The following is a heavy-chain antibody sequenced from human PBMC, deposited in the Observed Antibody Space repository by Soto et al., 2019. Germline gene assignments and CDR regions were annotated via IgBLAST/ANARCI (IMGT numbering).Heavy chain of an antibody. J-gene: IGHJ6*02. V-gene: IGHV4-59*01. D-gene: IGHD1-1*01. CDR1: GGSISSYY. CDR3: ARGYSRYGMDV. Sequence: SETLSLTCTVSGGSISSYYWSWIRQPPGKGLEWIGYIYYSGSTNYNPSLKSRVTISVDTSKNQFSLKLSSVTAADTAVYYCARGYSRYGMDVWGQGTTVTVPS. CDR2: IYYSGST.